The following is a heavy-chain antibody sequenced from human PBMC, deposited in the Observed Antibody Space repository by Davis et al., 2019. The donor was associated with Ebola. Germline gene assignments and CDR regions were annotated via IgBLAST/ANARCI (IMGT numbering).Heavy chain of an antibody. CDR2: ISSSSSYI. D-gene: IGHD2-15*01. CDR1: GFTFSSYG. Sequence: GESLKISCAASGFTFSSYGMHWVRQAPGKGLEWVSSISSSSSYIYYADSVKGRFTISRDNAKNSLYLQMNSLRAEDTAVYYCARDSLGDCSGGSCYSDGGLDYWGQGTLVTVSS. CDR3: ARDSLGDCSGGSCYSDGGLDY. J-gene: IGHJ4*02. V-gene: IGHV3-21*01.